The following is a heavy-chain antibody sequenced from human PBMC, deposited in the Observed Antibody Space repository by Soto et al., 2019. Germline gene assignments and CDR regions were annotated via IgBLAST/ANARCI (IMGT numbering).Heavy chain of an antibody. V-gene: IGHV3-30*18. CDR3: AKDYGPKAPYPYSNTHTDF. Sequence: QRQLVDSGGGVVQPGRSLRLSCAASGFSFSSYGMHWIRQAPGKALEWVAVISHDGSFKDYAYSGKGRFTISRDNSDKTLFLQMNSLGPSDTAVSYCAKDYGPKAPYPYSNTHTDFWGQGTRVTVSS. CDR2: ISHDGSFK. D-gene: IGHD6-13*01. CDR1: GFSFSSYG. J-gene: IGHJ4*02.